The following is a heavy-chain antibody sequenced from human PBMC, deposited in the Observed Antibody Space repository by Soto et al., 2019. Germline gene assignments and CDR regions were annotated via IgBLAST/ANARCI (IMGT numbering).Heavy chain of an antibody. CDR3: ARRFEYSSPRPGGWFDP. CDR1: GGSISSGDYY. J-gene: IGHJ5*02. CDR2: IYYSGST. V-gene: IGHV4-30-4*01. D-gene: IGHD6-6*01. Sequence: SETLSLTCTVSGGSISSGDYYWSWIRQPPGKGLEWIGYIYYSGSTYYNPSLKSRVTISVDTSKNQFSLKLSSVTAADTAVYYCARRFEYSSPRPGGWFDPWGQGTLVTVSS.